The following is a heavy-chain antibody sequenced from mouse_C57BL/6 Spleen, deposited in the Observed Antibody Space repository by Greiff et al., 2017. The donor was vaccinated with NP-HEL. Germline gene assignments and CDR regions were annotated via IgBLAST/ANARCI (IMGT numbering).Heavy chain of an antibody. CDR1: GYSFTSYY. D-gene: IGHD2-2*01. CDR3: ARGLRRHYYAMDY. Sequence: VQLQQSGPELVKPGASVKISCKASGYSFTSYYIHWVKQRPGQGLEWIGWIYPGSGNTKYNEKFKGKATLTADTSSSTAYMQLSSLTSEDSAVYYCARGLRRHYYAMDYWGQGTSVTVSS. CDR2: IYPGSGNT. V-gene: IGHV1-66*01. J-gene: IGHJ4*01.